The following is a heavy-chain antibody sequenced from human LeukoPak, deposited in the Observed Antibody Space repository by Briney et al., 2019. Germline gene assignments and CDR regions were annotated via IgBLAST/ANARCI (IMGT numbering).Heavy chain of an antibody. D-gene: IGHD3-10*01. J-gene: IGHJ4*02. CDR2: FDPEDGET. V-gene: IGHV1-24*01. Sequence: PGGSLRLSCAAFGFTFSSYGMHWVRQAPGKGLEWMGGFDPEDGETIYAQKFQGRVTMTEDTSTDTAYMELSSLRSEDTAVYYCATVYYYGSGSYYWNYWGQGTLVTVSS. CDR1: GFTFSSYG. CDR3: ATVYYYGSGSYYWNY.